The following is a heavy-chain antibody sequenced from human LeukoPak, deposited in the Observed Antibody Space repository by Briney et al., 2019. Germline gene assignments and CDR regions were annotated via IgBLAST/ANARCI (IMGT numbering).Heavy chain of an antibody. CDR2: SSSSSNYM. CDR1: EFTFNTFS. V-gene: IGHV3-21*01. Sequence: GGSLRLSCAASEFTFNTFSMNWVRQAPGKGLEWVSSSSSSSNYMYYADSVKGRFTIFRDNAKNSLYQQMNSLRAEDTAVYFCARGTHVFDIWGQGTMVTVSS. J-gene: IGHJ3*02. CDR3: ARGTHVFDI. D-gene: IGHD2-15*01.